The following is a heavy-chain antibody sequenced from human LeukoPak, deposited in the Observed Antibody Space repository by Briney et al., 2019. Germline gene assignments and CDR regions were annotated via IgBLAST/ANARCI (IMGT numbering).Heavy chain of an antibody. CDR3: VRYRFLSP. J-gene: IGHJ5*02. CDR1: GFTFSSSW. D-gene: IGHD3-3*01. CDR2: INLDGSEK. V-gene: IGHV3-7*01. Sequence: GGSLRLSCAVSGFTFSSSWMSWVRQAPGKGLEWVANINLDGSEKYYADSVKGRFTISRDNAKNSLYLQMNSLSAEDTAVYYCVRYRFLSPWGQGTLVTVSS.